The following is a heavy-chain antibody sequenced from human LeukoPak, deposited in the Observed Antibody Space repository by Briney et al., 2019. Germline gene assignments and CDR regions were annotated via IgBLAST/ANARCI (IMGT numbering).Heavy chain of an antibody. J-gene: IGHJ4*02. CDR2: INHSGST. CDR1: GGSFSGYY. V-gene: IGHV4-34*01. Sequence: SETLSLTCAVYGGSFSGYYGSWIRQPPGKGLEWIGEINHSGSTNYNPSLKSRVTISVDTSKDQFSLKLSSVTAADTAVYYCARGGRRSIAARPRFDYWGQGTLVTVSS. D-gene: IGHD6-6*01. CDR3: ARGGRRSIAARPRFDY.